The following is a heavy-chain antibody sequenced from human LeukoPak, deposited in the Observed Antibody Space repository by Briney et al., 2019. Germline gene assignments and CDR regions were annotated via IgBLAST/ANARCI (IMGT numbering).Heavy chain of an antibody. CDR3: ARERYYDSSGYQACDY. CDR1: GFTFSNFN. Sequence: GGSLRLSCAASGFTFSNFNMNWVRQAPGKGLEWVSCISSSGYSIYYADSVKGRFTISRDNAKNSLYLQMNSLRAEDTAVYYCARERYYDSSGYQACDYWGQGTLVTVSS. D-gene: IGHD3-22*01. CDR2: ISSSGYSI. J-gene: IGHJ4*02. V-gene: IGHV3-21*01.